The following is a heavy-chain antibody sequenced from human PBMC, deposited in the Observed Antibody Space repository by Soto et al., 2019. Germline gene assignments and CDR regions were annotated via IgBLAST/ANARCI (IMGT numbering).Heavy chain of an antibody. J-gene: IGHJ6*02. V-gene: IGHV3-21*01. CDR2: IRGFSPYT. CDR3: ARDRGYDAHDYYYNAMDV. Sequence: GSLRLSCVASGVTFRSYTINSCRQSAFKGLEWVSAIRGFSPYTFYADSVKGRFTISRDNAKNSLYLQMNSLRAEDTAVYYCARDRGYDAHDYYYNAMDVWGQGTMVTVSS. CDR1: GVTFRSYT. D-gene: IGHD2-15*01.